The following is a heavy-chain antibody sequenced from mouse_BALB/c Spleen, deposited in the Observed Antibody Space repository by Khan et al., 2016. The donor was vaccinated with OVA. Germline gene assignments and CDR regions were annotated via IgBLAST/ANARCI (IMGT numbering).Heavy chain of an antibody. CDR3: ARRTTVYAMDY. CDR1: GYTFTSNT. J-gene: IGHJ4*01. CDR2: INPRSGYR. V-gene: IGHV1-4*01. Sequence: QMQLKESGAELARPGASVKMSCRASGYTFTSNTMHWVKQRPGQGLEWIGYINPRSGYRNYTQNFKDKAPLTADKSSSTAYMQLSSLTTEDSAVYYCARRTTVYAMDYWGQGTSVTVSS. D-gene: IGHD1-1*01.